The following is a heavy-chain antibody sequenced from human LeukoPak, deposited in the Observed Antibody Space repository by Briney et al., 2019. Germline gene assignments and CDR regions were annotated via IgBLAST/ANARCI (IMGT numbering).Heavy chain of an antibody. Sequence: PSGTLSLTCAVSGGSISSSNWWSWVRQPPGKGLEWIGEIYHSGSTNYNPSLKSRVTISVDKSKNQFSLKLSSVTAADTAVYYCAREVRGDYYDSSGYYYWGQGTLVTVSS. V-gene: IGHV4-4*02. J-gene: IGHJ4*02. CDR2: IYHSGST. CDR3: AREVRGDYYDSSGYYY. D-gene: IGHD3-22*01. CDR1: GGSISSSNW.